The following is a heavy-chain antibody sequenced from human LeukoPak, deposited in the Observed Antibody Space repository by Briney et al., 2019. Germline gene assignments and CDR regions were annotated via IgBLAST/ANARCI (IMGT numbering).Heavy chain of an antibody. CDR3: AKDRPIVVVVAAPYDAFDI. J-gene: IGHJ3*02. CDR1: GFTFSSYG. V-gene: IGHV3-30*18. CDR2: ISYDGSNK. Sequence: GGSLGLSCAASGFTFSSYGMHWVRQAPGKGLEWVAVISYDGSNKYYADSVKGRFTISRDNSKNTLYLQMNSLRAEDTAVYYCAKDRPIVVVVAAPYDAFDIWGQGTMVTVSS. D-gene: IGHD2-15*01.